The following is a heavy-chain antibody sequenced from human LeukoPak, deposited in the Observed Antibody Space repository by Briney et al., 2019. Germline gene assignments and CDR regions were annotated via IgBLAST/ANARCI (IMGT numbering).Heavy chain of an antibody. D-gene: IGHD2-15*01. Sequence: GGSLRLSCAASGFTFSSYAMSWVRQVPGKGLEWVSAISGSGGSTYYADSVKGRFTISRDNSKNTLYLQMNSLRAEDTAVYYCAKGVVAGREGYYFDYWGQGTLVTVSS. J-gene: IGHJ4*02. V-gene: IGHV3-23*01. CDR1: GFTFSSYA. CDR2: ISGSGGST. CDR3: AKGVVAGREGYYFDY.